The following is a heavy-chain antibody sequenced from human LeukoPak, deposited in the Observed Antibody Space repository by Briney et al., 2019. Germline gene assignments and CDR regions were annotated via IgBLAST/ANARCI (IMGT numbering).Heavy chain of an antibody. J-gene: IGHJ4*02. Sequence: SETLSLTCTVSGGSISSGGYYWSWIRQHPGKGLEWIGYIYYSGSTYYNPSLKSRVTISVDTSKNQFSLKLSSVTAADTAVYYCARGAAAAGMWFDYWGQGTLVTVSS. CDR1: GGSISSGGYY. CDR2: IYYSGST. D-gene: IGHD6-13*01. V-gene: IGHV4-31*03. CDR3: ARGAAAAGMWFDY.